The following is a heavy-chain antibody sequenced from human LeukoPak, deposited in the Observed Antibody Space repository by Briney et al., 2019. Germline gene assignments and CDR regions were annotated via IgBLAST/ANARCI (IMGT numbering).Heavy chain of an antibody. J-gene: IGHJ5*02. V-gene: IGHV4-59*01. CDR3: ARADPNASGYFYRFNWFDP. CDR1: GGSISSYY. Sequence: SETLSLTCTVSGGSISSYYWNWVRQPPGKGLEWIGNIYYSGSTNYNPSLKSRVTISLDTSKFQFSLRLNSVTAADTAVYYCARADPNASGYFYRFNWFDPWDQGTLVTVSS. CDR2: IYYSGST. D-gene: IGHD3-10*01.